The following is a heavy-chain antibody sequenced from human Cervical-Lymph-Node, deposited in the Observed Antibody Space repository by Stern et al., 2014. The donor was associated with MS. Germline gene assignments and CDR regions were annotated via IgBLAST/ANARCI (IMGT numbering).Heavy chain of an antibody. CDR1: G. CDR2: ISAYNGNT. Sequence: QMQLVQSGAEVKKPGASVKVSCGISWVRQAPGQGLEWMGWISAYNGNTNYAQKLQGRVTMTTDTSTSTAYMELRSLRSDDTAVYYCARGLLGSENAFDIWGQGTMVTVSS. CDR3: ARGLLGSENAFDI. D-gene: IGHD2-15*01. J-gene: IGHJ3*02. V-gene: IGHV1-18*01.